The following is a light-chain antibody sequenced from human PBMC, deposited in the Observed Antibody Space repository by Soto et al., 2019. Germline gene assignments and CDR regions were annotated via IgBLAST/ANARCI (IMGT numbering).Light chain of an antibody. V-gene: IGKV3-11*01. CDR3: QQRSSWPPT. CDR2: YAS. J-gene: IGKJ4*01. CDR1: QSVSND. Sequence: EIVLTQSPATLSLSPGERATLSCRASQSVSNDLVWYHQKPGQAPRLVIYYASNRASGIPARFSGSGSGPDFTLTISSLEPEDFAVYYCQQRSSWPPTFGGGTKVEFK.